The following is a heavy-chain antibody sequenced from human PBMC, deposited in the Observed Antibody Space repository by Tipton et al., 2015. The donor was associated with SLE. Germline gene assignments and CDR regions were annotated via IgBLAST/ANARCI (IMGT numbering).Heavy chain of an antibody. CDR1: GFTFSSYW. V-gene: IGHV3-7*03. J-gene: IGHJ4*02. D-gene: IGHD3-16*01. Sequence: SLRLSCAASGFTFSSYWMSWVRQAPGKGLEWVANIKQDGSEKYYVDSVKGRFTISRDNSKNTLYLQMNSLRAEDTAVYYCAKASTIGGEFDYWGQGTLVTVSS. CDR3: AKASTIGGEFDY. CDR2: IKQDGSEK.